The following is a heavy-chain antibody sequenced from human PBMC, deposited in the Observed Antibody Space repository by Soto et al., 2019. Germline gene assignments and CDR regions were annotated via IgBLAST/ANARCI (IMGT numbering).Heavy chain of an antibody. D-gene: IGHD3-3*01. CDR2: IKQDGSEK. CDR1: GFTFSSYW. CDR3: AREERGIFGVVIRGYYYYGMDV. J-gene: IGHJ6*02. Sequence: GGSLRLSCAASGFTFSSYWMSWVRQAPGKGLEWVANIKQDGSEKYYVDSVKGRFTISRDNAKNSLYLQMNSLRAEDTAVYYCAREERGIFGVVIRGYYYYGMDVWGQGTTVTSP. V-gene: IGHV3-7*05.